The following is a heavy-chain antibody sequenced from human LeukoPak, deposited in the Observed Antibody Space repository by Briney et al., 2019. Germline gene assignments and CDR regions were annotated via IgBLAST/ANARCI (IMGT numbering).Heavy chain of an antibody. CDR1: GGSISSGDYY. D-gene: IGHD2-21*01. CDR2: IYYSGST. J-gene: IGHJ1*01. V-gene: IGHV4-30-4*08. CDR3: AGAYCDGDCYNPYFQH. Sequence: SETLSLTCTVSGGSISSGDYYWSWIRQPPGKGLEWIGYIYYSGSTYYNPSLKSRVTISVDTSKNQFSLKLSSVTAADPAVYYCAGAYCDGDCYNPYFQHWGQGTLVTVSS.